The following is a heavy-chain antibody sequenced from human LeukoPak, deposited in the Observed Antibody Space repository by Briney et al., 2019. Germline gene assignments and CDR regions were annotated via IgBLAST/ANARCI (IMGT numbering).Heavy chain of an antibody. V-gene: IGHV5-51*01. J-gene: IGHJ4*02. CDR1: GYSFTSLW. CDR3: ATFANYGDFFDF. Sequence: GESLKISLQSPGYSFTSLWIALVRQRPGKGPEWMGIIYRDDCDISDNPAFQRQVTISADKSVNLAYLQWSRRNASDTAMDYCATFANYGDFFDFWGQGTLVTVSS. D-gene: IGHD4-17*01. CDR2: IYRDDCDI.